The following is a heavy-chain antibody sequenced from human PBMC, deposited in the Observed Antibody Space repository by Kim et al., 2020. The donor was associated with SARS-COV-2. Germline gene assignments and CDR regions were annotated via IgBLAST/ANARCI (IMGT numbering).Heavy chain of an antibody. CDR1: GGSISSYY. J-gene: IGHJ3*02. CDR3: ARHIVGATGDDAFDI. CDR2: IYYSGST. Sequence: SETLSLTCTVSGGSISSYYWSSIRQPPGKGLEWIGYIYYSGSTNYNPSLKSRVTISVDTSKNQFSLKLSSVTAADTAVYYCARHIVGATGDDAFDIWGQGTMVTVSS. D-gene: IGHD1-26*01. V-gene: IGHV4-59*08.